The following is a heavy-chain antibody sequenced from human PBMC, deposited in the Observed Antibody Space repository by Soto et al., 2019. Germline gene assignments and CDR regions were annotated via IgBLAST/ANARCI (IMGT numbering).Heavy chain of an antibody. CDR2: ISSSSSYI. CDR3: ATQDYDTLTGPYYGMDV. J-gene: IGHJ6*02. V-gene: IGHV3-21*01. Sequence: GSLRLSCAASGFTFSSYSMNWVRQAPGKGLEWVSSISSSSSYIYYADSVKGRFTISRDNAKNSLYLQMNSLRAEDTAVYYCATQDYDTLTGPYYGMDVWGQGT. D-gene: IGHD3-9*01. CDR1: GFTFSSYS.